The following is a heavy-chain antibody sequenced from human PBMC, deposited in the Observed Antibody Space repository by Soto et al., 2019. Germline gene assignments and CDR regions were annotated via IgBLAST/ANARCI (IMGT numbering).Heavy chain of an antibody. Sequence: QVQLVESGGGVVQPGRSLRLSCATSGFTFSIYGMHWVRQAPGKGLEWVAVIWSDGSNIHYGDSVKGRFTISRDNSKNTLYLQMNSLRAGDTVVYYCARDGAYKNGWYPFFDSWGQGTLVTVSS. V-gene: IGHV3-33*01. CDR3: ARDGAYKNGWYPFFDS. D-gene: IGHD6-19*01. CDR2: IWSDGSNI. CDR1: GFTFSIYG. J-gene: IGHJ4*02.